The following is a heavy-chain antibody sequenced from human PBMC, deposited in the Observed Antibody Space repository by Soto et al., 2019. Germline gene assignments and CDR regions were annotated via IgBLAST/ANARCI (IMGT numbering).Heavy chain of an antibody. CDR3: ARRDDSETFDI. CDR2: IYRGGGI. Sequence: EVQLVESGGGLIQPGGSLRLICAASGLSVTANYMTWVRQAPGKGLEWLSIIYRGGGIYYADSLKGRAIISKDGSRNMVFLQMNSLIAEDAGVYYCARRDDSETFDIWGRGTVVNVSS. V-gene: IGHV3-53*01. D-gene: IGHD5-18*01. CDR1: GLSVTANY. J-gene: IGHJ3*02.